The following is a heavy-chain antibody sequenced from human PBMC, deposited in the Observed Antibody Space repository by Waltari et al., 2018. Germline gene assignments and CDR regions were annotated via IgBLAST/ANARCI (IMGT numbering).Heavy chain of an antibody. CDR1: GFTFADYA. CDR3: AADYGDDWYAFDI. D-gene: IGHD4-17*01. Sequence: EVQLVESGGGLVQPGRSLRLSCAASGFTFADYAMPWVRQAPGKVLEWVSGIIWNSGSIGYADSVKGRFTISRDNAKNSLYLQMNSLRAEDMALYYCAADYGDDWYAFDIWGQGTMVTVSS. J-gene: IGHJ3*02. V-gene: IGHV3-9*03. CDR2: IIWNSGSI.